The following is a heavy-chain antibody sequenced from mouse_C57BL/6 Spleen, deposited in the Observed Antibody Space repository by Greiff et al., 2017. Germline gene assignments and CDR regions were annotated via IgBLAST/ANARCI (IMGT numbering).Heavy chain of an antibody. CDR1: GYAFSSYW. Sequence: VQLVESGAELVKPGASVKISCKASGYAFSSYWMNWVKQRPGKGLEWIGQIYPGDGDTNYNGKFKGKATLTADKSSSTAYMQLSSLTSEDSAVYFCAREGGYYDYYAMDYWGQGTSVTVSS. J-gene: IGHJ4*01. CDR3: AREGGYYDYYAMDY. CDR2: IYPGDGDT. V-gene: IGHV1-80*01. D-gene: IGHD2-3*01.